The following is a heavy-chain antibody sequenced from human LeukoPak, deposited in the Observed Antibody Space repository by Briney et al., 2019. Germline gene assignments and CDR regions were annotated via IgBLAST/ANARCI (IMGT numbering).Heavy chain of an antibody. CDR3: ARDGGFIYSKGAFDY. J-gene: IGHJ4*02. CDR2: IYYSGST. CDR1: GGSISTYD. Sequence: PSETLSLTCTVAGGSISTYDWSWIRQPPGKGLEWVGYIYYSGSTNYNPSLKSRVTISVDTSKNQFSLKLSSVTAADTAVYYCARDGGFIYSKGAFDYWGQGTLVTVSS. D-gene: IGHD5-18*01. V-gene: IGHV4-59*01.